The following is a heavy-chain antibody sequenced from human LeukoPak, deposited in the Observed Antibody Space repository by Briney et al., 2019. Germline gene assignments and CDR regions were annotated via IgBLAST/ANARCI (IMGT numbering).Heavy chain of an antibody. D-gene: IGHD2-2*02. J-gene: IGHJ4*02. CDR3: VRYCSSTTCYTRAVDY. CDR2: IYHSGSA. CDR1: GYSITSGYN. Sequence: KPSETLSLTCTVSGYSITSGYNWAWIRQPPGKVLEWIGSIYHSGSAYYNPSLKSRVTIPVDTSKNQFSLKLSSVTAADTAVYYCVRYCSSTTCYTRAVDYWGQGTLVTVSS. V-gene: IGHV4-38-2*02.